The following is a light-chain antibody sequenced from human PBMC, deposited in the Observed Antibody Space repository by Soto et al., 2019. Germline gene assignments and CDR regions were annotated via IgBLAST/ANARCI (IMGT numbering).Light chain of an antibody. CDR1: QAIQNA. CDR3: LQHDSNVCT. J-gene: IGKJ1*01. Sequence: IQITLSASSLSASVGDRVTITCRASQAIQNALGWYQQTKGKAPKRLIYAASSLQSGVPSRFRGSRSGTEFTLTISRLQAEDFTTYYCLQHDSNVCTFGQGAKVDNK. CDR2: AAS. V-gene: IGKV1-17*01.